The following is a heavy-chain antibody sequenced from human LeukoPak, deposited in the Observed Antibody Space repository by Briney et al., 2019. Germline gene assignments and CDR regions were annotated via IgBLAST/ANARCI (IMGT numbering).Heavy chain of an antibody. CDR2: IYYSGST. V-gene: IGHV4-28*01. J-gene: IGHJ4*02. Sequence: SETLSLTCAVSGYSISSSNWWGWIRPPPGKGLEWIGYIYYSGSTYYNPSLKSRVTMSVDTSKNQFSLKLSSVTAVDTAVYYCASKYCSGGSCYFDYWGQGTLVTVSS. CDR3: ASKYCSGGSCYFDY. D-gene: IGHD2-15*01. CDR1: GYSISSSNW.